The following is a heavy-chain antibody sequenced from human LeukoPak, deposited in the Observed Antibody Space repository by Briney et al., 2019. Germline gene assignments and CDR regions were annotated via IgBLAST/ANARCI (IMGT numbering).Heavy chain of an antibody. V-gene: IGHV1-2*02. CDR2: INPNSGGT. CDR3: ATPGGLDSNYIFDY. Sequence: VASVKVSCKASGYTFTGYYMHWVRQAPGKGLEWLGWINPNSGGTNYAQKFQGRVTMTRDTSISTAYMELSRLRSDDTAVYYCATPGGLDSNYIFDYWGQGTLVTVSS. D-gene: IGHD4-11*01. J-gene: IGHJ4*02. CDR1: GYTFTGYY.